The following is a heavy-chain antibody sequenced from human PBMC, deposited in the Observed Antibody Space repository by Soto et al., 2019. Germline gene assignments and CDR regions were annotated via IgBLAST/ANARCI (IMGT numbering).Heavy chain of an antibody. D-gene: IGHD2-2*01. V-gene: IGHV4-39*01. CDR3: GRQPGHCGSTTCFGYYSVDV. CDR1: GGSISSSSYS. CDR2: IYYSGST. Sequence: QLQLQESGPRLVKPSETLSLTCSVSGGSISSSSYSWGWIRQPPGKGLEWIGTIYYSGSTHYNPSLEGRFAISADTPNNQLSLRLSSVTAADTAVYYCGRQPGHCGSTTCFGYYSVDVWGQGTTVTVS. J-gene: IGHJ6*02.